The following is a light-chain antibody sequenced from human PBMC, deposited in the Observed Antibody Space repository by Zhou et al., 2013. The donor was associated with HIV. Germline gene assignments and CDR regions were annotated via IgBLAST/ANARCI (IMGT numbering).Light chain of an antibody. Sequence: DIQMTQSPSSLSASVGDRVTISCRASQSIDGYLNWYQQKPGKAPEVLIFFASTLQSGVPSRFAGSGSGTDFTLTISSLQPEDFATYYCQQSYSTLTFGGGTKVEIK. CDR2: FAS. V-gene: IGKV1-39*01. CDR3: QQSYSTLT. CDR1: QSIDGY. J-gene: IGKJ4*01.